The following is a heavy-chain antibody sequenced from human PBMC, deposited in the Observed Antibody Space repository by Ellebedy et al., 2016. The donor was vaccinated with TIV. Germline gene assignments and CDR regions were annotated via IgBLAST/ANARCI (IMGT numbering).Heavy chain of an antibody. D-gene: IGHD3-22*01. CDR2: ISGSGGMM. Sequence: GESLKISCVASGFIFSSYYMTWVRQAPGKGLEWISYISGSGGMMDHADSVKGRFTISRDNAKNLLYLQMSSLRAEDTAIYYCLKGHYTHVWGQGTWVTVSS. V-gene: IGHV3-48*03. CDR1: GFIFSSYY. CDR3: LKGHYTHV. J-gene: IGHJ4*02.